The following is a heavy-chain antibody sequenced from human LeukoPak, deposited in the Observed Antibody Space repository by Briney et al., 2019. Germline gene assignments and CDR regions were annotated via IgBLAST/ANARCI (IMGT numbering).Heavy chain of an antibody. CDR1: GDIVSSNSDA. V-gene: IGHV6-1*01. D-gene: IGHD6-13*01. CDR3: ARESCIAAAGTSYYYYGIDV. CDR2: RYYRTKWYK. J-gene: IGHJ6*02. Sequence: SQTLSLTCAISGDIVSSNSDAWQWIRQSGTRGLEWLVRRYYRTKWYKDYAGGVKNRIRINPDTSKNQVYQQLNSVTPEDTAVYYCARESCIAAAGTSYYYYGIDVWGQGTTVTVSS.